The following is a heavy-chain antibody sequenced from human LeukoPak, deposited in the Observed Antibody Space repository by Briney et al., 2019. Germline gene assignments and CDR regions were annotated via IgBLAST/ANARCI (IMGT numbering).Heavy chain of an antibody. V-gene: IGHV1-2*02. Sequence: ASVKVSCKASGYTFTGYYMHWVRQAPGQGLEWMGWINPNSGGTNYAQKFQGRVTMTRDTSISTAYMELSSLRSDDTAVYYCARPNFYDSSGHFDYWGQGTLVTVSS. CDR3: ARPNFYDSSGHFDY. CDR1: GYTFTGYY. CDR2: INPNSGGT. D-gene: IGHD3-22*01. J-gene: IGHJ4*02.